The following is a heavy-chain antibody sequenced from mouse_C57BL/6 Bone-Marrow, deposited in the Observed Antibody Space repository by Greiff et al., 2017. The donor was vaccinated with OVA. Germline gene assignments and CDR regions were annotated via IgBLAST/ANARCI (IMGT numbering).Heavy chain of an antibody. CDR3: ARSDGRDY. Sequence: VQLQESGAELVKPGASVKLSCKASGYTFTSYWMHWVKQRPGQGLEWIGMIHPNSGSTNYNEKFKSKATLTVDKSSSTAYMQLSSLTSEDSAVYYCARSDGRDYWGQGTTLTVSS. CDR1: GYTFTSYW. V-gene: IGHV1-64*01. D-gene: IGHD2-3*01. CDR2: IHPNSGST. J-gene: IGHJ2*01.